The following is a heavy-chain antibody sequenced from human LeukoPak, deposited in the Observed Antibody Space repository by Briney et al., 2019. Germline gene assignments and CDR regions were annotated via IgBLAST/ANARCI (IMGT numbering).Heavy chain of an antibody. V-gene: IGHV4-59*01. D-gene: IGHD4-11*01. CDR1: GGSISSYY. Sequence: PSETLSLTCTVSGGSISSYYWSWIRQPPGKGLEWTGYIYYSGSTNYNPSLKSRVTISVDTSKNQFSLKLSSVTAADTAVYYCATIDYSNYNYYYMDVWGKGTTVTVSS. J-gene: IGHJ6*03. CDR3: ATIDYSNYNYYYMDV. CDR2: IYYSGST.